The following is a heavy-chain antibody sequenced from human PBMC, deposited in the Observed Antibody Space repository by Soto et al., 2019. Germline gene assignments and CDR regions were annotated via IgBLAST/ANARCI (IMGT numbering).Heavy chain of an antibody. CDR1: GFSLYTGGVG. J-gene: IGHJ6*04. CDR2: LYWDDTR. V-gene: IGHV2-5*02. Sequence: ITSKESSPTLVKPTQTLTLTCSFSGFSLYTGGVGVGWIRQPPGKALEWLALLYWDDTRRYNPSLKNTLTIAKDTSENQVVLTVTDMGPVDTGTYFCAHYTTDTYFDVWGKGATVTVSS. D-gene: IGHD1-1*01. CDR3: AHYTTDTYFDV.